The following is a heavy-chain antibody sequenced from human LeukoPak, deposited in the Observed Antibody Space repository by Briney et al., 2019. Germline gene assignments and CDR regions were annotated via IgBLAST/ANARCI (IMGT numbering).Heavy chain of an antibody. CDR3: ARDGDIVVVVAAGGYFDY. D-gene: IGHD2-15*01. CDR1: GYTFTGYY. CDR2: INPNSGGT. J-gene: IGHJ4*02. V-gene: IGHV1-2*02. Sequence: ASVKVSCKASGYTFTGYYMHWVRQAPGQGLEWMGWINPNSGGTNYAQKFQGRVTMTRDTSISTAYMELSRLRSDDTAVYYCARDGDIVVVVAAGGYFDYWGQGTLVTVSS.